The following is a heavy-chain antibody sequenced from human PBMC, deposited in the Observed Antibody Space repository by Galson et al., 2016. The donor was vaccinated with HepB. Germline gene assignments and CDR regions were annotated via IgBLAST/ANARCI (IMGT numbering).Heavy chain of an antibody. CDR2: ISISSSTI. CDR3: ARRGEYYYYAMDV. CDR1: GFNFRSYS. V-gene: IGHV3-48*04. D-gene: IGHD3-10*01. Sequence: SLRLSCAASGFNFRSYSMNWVRQAPEKGLEWLSYISISSSTIYYADSVKGRFTISRDNAKNSLYLQMNSLRAEDTAVYYCARRGEYYYYAMDVWGQGTTVTVSS. J-gene: IGHJ6*02.